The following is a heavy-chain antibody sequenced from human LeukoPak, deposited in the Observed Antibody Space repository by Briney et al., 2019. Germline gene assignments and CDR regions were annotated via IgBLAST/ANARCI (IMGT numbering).Heavy chain of an antibody. J-gene: IGHJ6*02. D-gene: IGHD3-22*01. CDR1: GGSISSYY. CDR2: IYYSGST. Sequence: SETLSLTCTVSGGSISSYYWSWIRQPPGKGLEWIGYIYYSGSTNYNPSLKSRVTISVDTSKNQFSLKLSSVTAADTAVYYCARDVPMGYYDSGGHRGYYYGMDVWGQGTTVTVSS. V-gene: IGHV4-59*01. CDR3: ARDVPMGYYDSGGHRGYYYGMDV.